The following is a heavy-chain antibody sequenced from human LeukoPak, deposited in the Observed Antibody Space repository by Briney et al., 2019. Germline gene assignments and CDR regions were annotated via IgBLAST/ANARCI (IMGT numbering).Heavy chain of an antibody. J-gene: IGHJ6*02. CDR1: GGTFSSYA. CDR2: IIPIFGIA. Sequence: SVKVSCKASGGTFSSYAISWVRQAPGQGLEWMGRIIPIFGIANYAQKFQGRVTSTADKSTSTAYMELSSLRSEDTAVYYCARDGMGTTVTTNHNYGYGRFGLKKDGIDVWGQGTTVTVSS. D-gene: IGHD4-17*01. CDR3: ARDGMGTTVTTNHNYGYGRFGLKKDGIDV. V-gene: IGHV1-69*04.